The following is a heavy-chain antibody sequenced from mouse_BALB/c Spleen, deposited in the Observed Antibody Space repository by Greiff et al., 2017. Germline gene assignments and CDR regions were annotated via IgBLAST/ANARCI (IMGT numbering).Heavy chain of an antibody. J-gene: IGHJ3*01. CDR3: ARGGYYYGSGYEFAY. CDR1: GFNIKDTY. Sequence: VQLQQSGAELVKPGASVKLSCTASGFNIKDTYMHWVKQRPEQGLEWIGRIDPANGNTKYDPKFQGKATITADTSSNTAYLQLSSLTSEDTAVYYCARGGYYYGSGYEFAYWGQGTLVTVSA. V-gene: IGHV14-3*02. CDR2: IDPANGNT. D-gene: IGHD1-1*01.